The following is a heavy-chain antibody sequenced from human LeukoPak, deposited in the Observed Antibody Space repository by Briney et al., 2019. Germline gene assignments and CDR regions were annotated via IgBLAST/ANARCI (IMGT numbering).Heavy chain of an antibody. CDR3: ARDERNAFDI. V-gene: IGHV1-69*01. D-gene: IGHD1-1*01. CDR1: GGTFSSYA. J-gene: IGHJ3*02. Sequence: SVKVSHKASGGTFSSYAISWVRQAPGQGLEWMGGIIPIFGTANYAQKFQGRVTITADESTSTAYMELSSLRSEDTAVYYCARDERNAFDIWGQGTLVTVSS. CDR2: IIPIFGTA.